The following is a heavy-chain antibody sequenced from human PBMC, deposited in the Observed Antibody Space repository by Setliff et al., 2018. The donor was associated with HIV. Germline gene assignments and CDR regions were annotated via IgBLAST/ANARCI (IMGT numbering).Heavy chain of an antibody. CDR3: ARAPVVTAQPNHFDF. CDR2: INHSGIT. V-gene: IGHV4-34*01. CDR1: GGSLSGNY. D-gene: IGHD2-21*02. J-gene: IGHJ4*02. Sequence: SETLSLTCAVYGGSLSGNYWNWIRQPPGKGLEWIGEINHSGITNYNPSLESRITISVDRSKNQFSLDLTSVTAADTAVYFCARAPVVTAQPNHFDFWGQGMLVTVSS.